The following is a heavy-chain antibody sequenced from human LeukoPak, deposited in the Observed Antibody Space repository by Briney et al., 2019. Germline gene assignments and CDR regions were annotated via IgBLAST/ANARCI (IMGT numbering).Heavy chain of an antibody. Sequence: SETLSLTCTVSGGSISSTSYYWGWIRQPPGKGLEWIGNIYYSGSTYYNPSLNSRVTISVDTSKNQFSLKLSSVTAADTAVYYCAAKSDSSGYYSPQYFDLWGRGTLVPVSS. D-gene: IGHD3-22*01. CDR3: AAKSDSSGYYSPQYFDL. CDR1: GGSISSTSYY. CDR2: IYYSGST. V-gene: IGHV4-39*07. J-gene: IGHJ2*01.